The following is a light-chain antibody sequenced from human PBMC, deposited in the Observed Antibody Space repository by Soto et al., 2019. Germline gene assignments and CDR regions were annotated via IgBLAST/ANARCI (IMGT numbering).Light chain of an antibody. CDR3: QSYDSSLSGVV. J-gene: IGLJ2*01. CDR2: GNS. V-gene: IGLV1-40*01. CDR1: SSNIGAGYD. Sequence: QSVLTQPPSVSGAPGQRVTISCTGSSSNIGAGYDVHWYQQLPRTAPTLLIYGNSNPPSGVPDRFSGSKSGTSASLAITGLQSEDEADYYCQSYDSSLSGVVFGGGTKLTVL.